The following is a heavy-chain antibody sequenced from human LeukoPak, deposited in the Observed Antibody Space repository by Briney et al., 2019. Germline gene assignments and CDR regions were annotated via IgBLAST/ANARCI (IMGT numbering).Heavy chain of an antibody. V-gene: IGHV3-23*01. CDR2: ISGSGGST. CDR3: AKDSYPTYYYGSGSPHDAFDI. J-gene: IGHJ3*02. Sequence: GGSLRLSCAASGFTFSSYSMNWVRQAPGKGLEWVSAISGSGGSTYYADSVKGRFTISRDNSKNTLYLQMNSLRAEDTAVYYCAKDSYPTYYYGSGSPHDAFDIWGQGTMVTVSS. CDR1: GFTFSSYS. D-gene: IGHD3-10*01.